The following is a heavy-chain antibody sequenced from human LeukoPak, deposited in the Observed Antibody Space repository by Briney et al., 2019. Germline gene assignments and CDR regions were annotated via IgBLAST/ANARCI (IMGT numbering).Heavy chain of an antibody. CDR1: GFTFSSYA. V-gene: IGHV3-23*01. J-gene: IGHJ2*01. CDR3: AQLLDDNPIRWYFAL. CDR2: ISDSGDTP. Sequence: GGSLRLSWAASGFTFSSYAMSWGRQAPGKGLKWGSSISDSGDTPYYADSVKGLFTISRDNSKNTLYLQMSSLRAEDTAVYYCAQLLDDNPIRWYFALWGRGTLVTVSS. D-gene: IGHD1-14*01.